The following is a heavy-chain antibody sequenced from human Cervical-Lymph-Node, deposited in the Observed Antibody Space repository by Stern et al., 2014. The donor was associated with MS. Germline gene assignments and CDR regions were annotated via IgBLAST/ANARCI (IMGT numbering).Heavy chain of an antibody. CDR3: VKDYDDYDYYFDY. Sequence: QVQLVESGGGVVQPGTSLRLSCAASGFTFSYYGMHWVRQAPGKGLEWVAAISYEGSNKYYADSVKGRFTISRDNFKNTLYLQMNNLRAEDSAVYYCVKDYDDYDYYFDYWGQGTLVTVSS. J-gene: IGHJ4*02. D-gene: IGHD4-17*01. V-gene: IGHV3-30*18. CDR1: GFTFSYYG. CDR2: ISYEGSNK.